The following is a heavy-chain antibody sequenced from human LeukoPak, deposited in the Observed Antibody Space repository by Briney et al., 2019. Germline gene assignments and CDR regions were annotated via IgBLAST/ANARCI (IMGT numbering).Heavy chain of an antibody. Sequence: GGSLRLSCAASGFTFSSYWMSWVRQAPGKGLEWVANIKQDGSEKYYVDSVKGRFTISRDNAKNSLYVQMNSLRAEDTAVYYCARVEVGYYYYMDVWGKGTTVTVSS. CDR2: IKQDGSEK. J-gene: IGHJ6*03. V-gene: IGHV3-7*01. CDR1: GFTFSSYW. D-gene: IGHD1-26*01. CDR3: ARVEVGYYYYMDV.